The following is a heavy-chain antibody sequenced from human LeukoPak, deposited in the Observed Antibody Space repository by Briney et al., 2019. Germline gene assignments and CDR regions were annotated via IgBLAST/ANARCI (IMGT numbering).Heavy chain of an antibody. CDR1: GFTFSSYG. V-gene: IGHV3-30*18. Sequence: GRSLRLSCAASGFTFSSYGMHWVRQAPGKGLEWVAVISYDGSNKYYADSVKGRFTISRDNSKNTLYLQMNSLRAEDTAVYYCAKDFRTLMGIVPRNFQHWGQGTLVTVSS. J-gene: IGHJ1*01. CDR3: AKDFRTLMGIVPRNFQH. D-gene: IGHD2-2*01. CDR2: ISYDGSNK.